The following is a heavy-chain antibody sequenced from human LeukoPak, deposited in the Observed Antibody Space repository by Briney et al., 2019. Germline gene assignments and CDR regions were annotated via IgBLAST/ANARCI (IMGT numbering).Heavy chain of an antibody. V-gene: IGHV3-30-3*01. J-gene: IGHJ4*02. CDR1: GFTFSSYA. CDR2: ISYDGSNK. Sequence: GGSLRLSCAASGFTFSSYAMHWVRQAPGKGLEWVAVISYDGSNKYYADSVKGRFTISRDNAKNSLYLQMNSLRAEDTAVYYCARETLDYGVQLDYWGQGTLVTVSS. CDR3: ARETLDYGVQLDY. D-gene: IGHD4-17*01.